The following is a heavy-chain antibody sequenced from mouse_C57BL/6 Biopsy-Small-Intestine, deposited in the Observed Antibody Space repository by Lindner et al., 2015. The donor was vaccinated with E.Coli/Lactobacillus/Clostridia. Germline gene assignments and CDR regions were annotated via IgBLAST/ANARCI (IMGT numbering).Heavy chain of an antibody. CDR1: KYSLRAYY. V-gene: IGHV14-2*01. Sequence: SVKVSCKAFKYSLRAYYMHWVRQAPGQGAGVGWDGSTLTVVTQNSAQKFQGRVTMTRDTSISTVYMELSRLRYDDTAMYYCARAVDDFWSGYRTFDIWGQGTMVTVSS. D-gene: IGHD1-3*01. CDR3: ARAVDDFWSGYRTFDI. CDR2: STLTVVT. J-gene: IGHJ3*01.